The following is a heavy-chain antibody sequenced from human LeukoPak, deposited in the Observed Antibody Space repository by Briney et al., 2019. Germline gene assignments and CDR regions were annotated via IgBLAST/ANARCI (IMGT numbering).Heavy chain of an antibody. D-gene: IGHD5-24*01. Sequence: SVKVSCKASGYSFTSHYMHWVRQAPGQGLEWMGGIIPIFGTANYAQKFQGRVTITADKSTSTAYMELSSLRSEDTAVYYCARFGWLQLYAFDIWGQGTMVTVSS. CDR2: IIPIFGTA. CDR1: GYSFTSHY. V-gene: IGHV1-69*06. CDR3: ARFGWLQLYAFDI. J-gene: IGHJ3*02.